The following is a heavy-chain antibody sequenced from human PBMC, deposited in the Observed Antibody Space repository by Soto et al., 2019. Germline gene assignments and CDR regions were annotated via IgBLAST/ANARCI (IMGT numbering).Heavy chain of an antibody. D-gene: IGHD3-22*01. J-gene: IGHJ4*02. CDR3: ARDFAYYDSSGYYLVY. Sequence: QVQLVESGGGVVQPGRSLRLSCAASGFTFSSYAMHWVRQAPGKGLEWVAVISYDGSNKYYADSVKGRFTISRDNSKNTLYLQMNSLRAEDTAVYYCARDFAYYDSSGYYLVYWGQGTLVTVSS. CDR2: ISYDGSNK. CDR1: GFTFSSYA. V-gene: IGHV3-30-3*01.